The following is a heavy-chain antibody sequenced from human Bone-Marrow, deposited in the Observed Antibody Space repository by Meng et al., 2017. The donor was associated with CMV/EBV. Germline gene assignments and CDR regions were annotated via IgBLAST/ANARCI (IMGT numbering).Heavy chain of an antibody. CDR2: IYYSGTT. CDR1: GNYY. V-gene: IGHV4-31*02. D-gene: IGHD3-9*01. CDR3: ARRMYYDILTGYFDCTWFDP. J-gene: IGHJ5*02. Sequence: GNYYWSWIRQQPGKGLEWIGYIYYSGTTFYNPSLKSRVTLSVDTSKNQFSLKLASVTAADTAVYYCARRMYYDILTGYFDCTWFDPWGQGTLVSVSS.